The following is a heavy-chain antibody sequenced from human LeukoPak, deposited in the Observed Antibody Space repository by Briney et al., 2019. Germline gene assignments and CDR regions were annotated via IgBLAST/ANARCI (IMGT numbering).Heavy chain of an antibody. D-gene: IGHD2-2*01. CDR1: GFTVSSNY. V-gene: IGHV3-53*01. Sequence: GGSLRLSCAASGFTVSSNYMGWVRQAPGKGLEWVSVFYSGDSTYYADSVKGRFTISRDNSKNTLYLQMNSLRAEDTAVYYCARVHCSSTSCYYDYWGQGTLVTVSS. CDR3: ARVHCSSTSCYYDY. J-gene: IGHJ4*02. CDR2: FYSGDST.